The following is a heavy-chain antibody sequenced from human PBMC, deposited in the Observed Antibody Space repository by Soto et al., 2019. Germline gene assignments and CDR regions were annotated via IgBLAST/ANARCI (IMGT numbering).Heavy chain of an antibody. Sequence: EVQLFESGGGLVQPGGSLRLSCAASGFAFNTYAMSWGRQAPGKGLGWVASIAGSGGSAQSADYVKGRFTISRSNPKITLYMQMNSLRVEDTVVYYWGKWDSESRYHYYGMDVWGHGTTVTVSS. J-gene: IGHJ6*02. D-gene: IGHD1-26*01. CDR3: GKWDSESRYHYYGMDV. CDR2: IAGSGGSA. V-gene: IGHV3-23*01. CDR1: GFAFNTYA.